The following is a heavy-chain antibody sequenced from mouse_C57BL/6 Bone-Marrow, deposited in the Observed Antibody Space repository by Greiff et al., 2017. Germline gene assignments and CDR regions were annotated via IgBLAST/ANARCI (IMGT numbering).Heavy chain of an antibody. CDR2: IWRGGST. J-gene: IGHJ4*01. CDR1: GFSFTSYC. CDR3: DRNPLCTTVVAYYARDY. Sequence: QVQLQESGPGLVQPSPSLSISCTVSGFSFTSYCVHWVRQSPGKGLEWLGGIWRGGSTDYNAAFISRLNISKDNYKSQGSFKMNSLQADDTAIYYCDRNPLCTTVVAYYARDYWGQGTSVTVSS. V-gene: IGHV2-2*01. D-gene: IGHD1-1*01.